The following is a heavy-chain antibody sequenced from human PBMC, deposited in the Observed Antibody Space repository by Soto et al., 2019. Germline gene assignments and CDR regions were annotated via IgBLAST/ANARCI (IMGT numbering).Heavy chain of an antibody. Sequence: SETLSLTCTVSGGSISSYYWSWIRQPPGKGLEWIGYIYYSGSTNYNPSLKSRVTISADTSKNQFSLKLSSVTAADTAVYYCARGGRGVNTAPYYYYYGMDVWGQGTTVTVSS. V-gene: IGHV4-59*01. D-gene: IGHD3-10*01. CDR2: IYYSGST. J-gene: IGHJ6*02. CDR3: ARGGRGVNTAPYYYYYGMDV. CDR1: GGSISSYY.